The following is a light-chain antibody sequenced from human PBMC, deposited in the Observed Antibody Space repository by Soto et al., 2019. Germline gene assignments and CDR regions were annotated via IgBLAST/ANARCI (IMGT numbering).Light chain of an antibody. J-gene: IGKJ5*01. CDR1: QSVSSY. CDR2: DAS. V-gene: IGKV3-11*01. CDR3: QQYGSSPIT. Sequence: EIVLTQSPATLSLSPGERATLSFRASQSVSSYLAWYQQKPGQAPRLLIYDASNRATGIPARFSGSGSGTDFTLTIRRMEPEDVGMYYCQQYGSSPITFGQGTRLEIK.